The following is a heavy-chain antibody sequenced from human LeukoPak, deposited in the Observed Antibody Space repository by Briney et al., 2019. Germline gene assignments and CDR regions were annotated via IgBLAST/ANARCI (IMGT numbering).Heavy chain of an antibody. CDR1: GGSINSGDYY. J-gene: IGHJ4*02. D-gene: IGHD6-19*01. Sequence: SETLSLTCTVSGGSINSGDYYWSWICQPPGKGLEWIGYIYYSGSTYYNPSLKSRVTISVDTSKNQFSLKLSSVTAADTAVYYCARVEGGSGWYYFDYWGQGTLVTVSS. CDR2: IYYSGST. V-gene: IGHV4-30-4*01. CDR3: ARVEGGSGWYYFDY.